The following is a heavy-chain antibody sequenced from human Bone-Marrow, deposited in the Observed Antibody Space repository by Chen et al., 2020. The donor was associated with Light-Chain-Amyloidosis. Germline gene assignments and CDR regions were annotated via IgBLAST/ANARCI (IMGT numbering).Heavy chain of an antibody. CDR2: IYPDDSDA. Sequence: VQLEQSAPEVKKPGESLKHSCKGSGYTFPNYRIGWVRQMPGKGLEWMGVIYPDDSDARYSPSFEGQVTISADKSITTAYLQWRSLKASDTAMYYCARRRDGYNFDYWGQGTLVTVSS. J-gene: IGHJ4*02. CDR3: ARRRDGYNFDY. V-gene: IGHV5-51*03. D-gene: IGHD5-12*01. CDR1: GYTFPNYR.